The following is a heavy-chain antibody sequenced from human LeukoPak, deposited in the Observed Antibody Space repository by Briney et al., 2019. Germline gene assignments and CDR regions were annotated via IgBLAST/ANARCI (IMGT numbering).Heavy chain of an antibody. V-gene: IGHV3-7*03. CDR2: ENQDGSEI. J-gene: IGHJ4*02. D-gene: IGHD5-12*01. CDR3: ARAPTIDLIDY. CDR1: GFFFNSYW. Sequence: GGSLRLSCVTSGFFFNSYWMSWVRQAPGQGLEWVANENQDGSEIYYVDSVKGRFTMSRDNTKSSFYLQMSSLRVEDTAVYYCARAPTIDLIDYWGQGTLVTVSS.